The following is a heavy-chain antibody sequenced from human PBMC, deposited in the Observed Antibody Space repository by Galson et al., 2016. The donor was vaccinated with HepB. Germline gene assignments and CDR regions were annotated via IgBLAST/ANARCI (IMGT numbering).Heavy chain of an antibody. D-gene: IGHD3-3*01. V-gene: IGHV4-4*02. CDR3: ARVPFGVAIVGFDP. CDR1: GGSVSSSDW. J-gene: IGHJ5*02. Sequence: SETLSLTCAVSGGSVSSSDWWSWVRQPPGQGLEWIGQIFHTGRVNYTPSLASRVTISVDTSNNHFSLRLTSVTAADTALYYCARVPFGVAIVGFDPWGQGTLVSVTS. CDR2: IFHTGRV.